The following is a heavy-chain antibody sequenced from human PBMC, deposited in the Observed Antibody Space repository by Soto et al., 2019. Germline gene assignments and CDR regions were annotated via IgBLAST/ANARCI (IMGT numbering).Heavy chain of an antibody. Sequence: ASVKVSCKASGYTFTSYGISWVRQAPGQGLEWMGWISAYNGNTNYAQKLQGRVTMTTDTSTSTAYMELRSLRSDDTAVYYCARLTYYYGSGSYYNGDYWGQGTLVTVSS. V-gene: IGHV1-18*01. CDR2: ISAYNGNT. CDR3: ARLTYYYGSGSYYNGDY. CDR1: GYTFTSYG. D-gene: IGHD3-10*01. J-gene: IGHJ4*02.